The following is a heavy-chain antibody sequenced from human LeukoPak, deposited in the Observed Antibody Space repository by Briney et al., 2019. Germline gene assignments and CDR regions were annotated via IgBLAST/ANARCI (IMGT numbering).Heavy chain of an antibody. Sequence: GRSLRLSCAASGFTFTTFWVSWVRQVPGKGLVWVSLINPDGTTTTYADSVKGRFTISRDNAKNTVYLQMNSLGGEDTAVYYCARDLRGSPDRWGQGTLVTVSS. CDR2: INPDGTTT. V-gene: IGHV3-74*01. D-gene: IGHD3-16*01. CDR1: GFTFTTFW. CDR3: ARDLRGSPDR. J-gene: IGHJ5*02.